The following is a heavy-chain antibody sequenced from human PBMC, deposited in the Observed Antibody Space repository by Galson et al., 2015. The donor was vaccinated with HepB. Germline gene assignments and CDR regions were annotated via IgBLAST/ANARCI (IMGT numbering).Heavy chain of an antibody. CDR1: GYRFTSYG. J-gene: IGHJ6*02. CDR2: ISPYTGNT. Sequence: SVKVSCKASGYRFTSYGISWVRQAPGQGLEWMGWISPYTGNTDFAQKFQGRLTMTTDTSTFTADMELRNLKSDDTAIYYCTRSWRQQLVGGIYYFGLDVWGQGTTVTVSS. CDR3: TRSWRQQLVGGIYYFGLDV. D-gene: IGHD6-13*01. V-gene: IGHV1-18*04.